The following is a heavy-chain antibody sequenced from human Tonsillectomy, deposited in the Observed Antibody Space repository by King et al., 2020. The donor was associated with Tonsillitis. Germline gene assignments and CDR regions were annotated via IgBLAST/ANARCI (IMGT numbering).Heavy chain of an antibody. V-gene: IGHV1-3*01. CDR2: INAGNGNT. CDR3: ARAGSPYTAMAF. Sequence: QLVQSGAEVKKPGASVKVSCKASGYTFTSYAMHWVRQAPGQRLEWMGWINAGNGNTKYSQKFQGRVTITRDTSASTAYMELSSLRSEDTAVYYCARAGSPYTAMAFWGQGTLVTVSS. D-gene: IGHD5-18*01. J-gene: IGHJ4*02. CDR1: GYTFTSYA.